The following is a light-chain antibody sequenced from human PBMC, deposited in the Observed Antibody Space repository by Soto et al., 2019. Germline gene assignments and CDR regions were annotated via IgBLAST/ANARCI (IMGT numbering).Light chain of an antibody. CDR2: TSS. Sequence: DVQLTQSPSFLSASVGDRVTITCRASQGISSYLAWYQQTPGKAPKLLIYTSSTLQSGVPSRFSGSGSGTEFTLTISSLQPEDFATYYCQQLNTFPGTCGKGTRLEIK. CDR1: QGISSY. V-gene: IGKV1-9*01. CDR3: QQLNTFPGT. J-gene: IGKJ5*01.